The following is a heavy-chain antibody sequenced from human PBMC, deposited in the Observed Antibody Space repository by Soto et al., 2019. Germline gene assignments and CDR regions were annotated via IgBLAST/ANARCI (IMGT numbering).Heavy chain of an antibody. V-gene: IGHV3-33*01. CDR2: IWYDGSNK. D-gene: IGHD6-19*01. Sequence: QVQLVESGGGVVQPGRSLRLSCAASGFTFSSYGMHWVRRAPGKGLEWVAVIWYDGSNKYYADSVKGRFTISRDNSKNTLYLQMNSLRAEDTAVYYCARSRSGWYLVNDAFDIWGQGTMVTVSS. CDR1: GFTFSSYG. CDR3: ARSRSGWYLVNDAFDI. J-gene: IGHJ3*02.